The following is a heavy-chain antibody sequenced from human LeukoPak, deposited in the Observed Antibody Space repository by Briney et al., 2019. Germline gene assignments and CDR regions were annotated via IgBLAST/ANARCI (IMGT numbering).Heavy chain of an antibody. Sequence: ASVKVSCKASDYIFSGHFIHWVRQAPGQGLEWIGRIDPNSGGTSFAPKFQGRVTMTRDTSIITAYMEVTRLTSDDTAVYYCARRPPMSAADNWLDPWGQGTLVTVSS. D-gene: IGHD6-13*01. V-gene: IGHV1-2*06. CDR1: DYIFSGHF. CDR3: ARRPPMSAADNWLDP. CDR2: IDPNSGGT. J-gene: IGHJ5*02.